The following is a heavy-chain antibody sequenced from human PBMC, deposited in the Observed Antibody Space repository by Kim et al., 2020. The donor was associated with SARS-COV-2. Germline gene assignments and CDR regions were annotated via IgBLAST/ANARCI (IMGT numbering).Heavy chain of an antibody. CDR2: ISYDGSNK. V-gene: IGHV3-30-3*01. CDR3: AREGRITIFGVVHYSFDY. J-gene: IGHJ4*02. D-gene: IGHD3-3*01. Sequence: GGSLRLSCAASGFTFSSYAMHWVRQAPGKGLEWVAVISYDGSNKYYADSVKGRFTISRDNSKNTLYLQMNSLRAEDTAVYYCAREGRITIFGVVHYSFDYWGQGTLVTVSS. CDR1: GFTFSSYA.